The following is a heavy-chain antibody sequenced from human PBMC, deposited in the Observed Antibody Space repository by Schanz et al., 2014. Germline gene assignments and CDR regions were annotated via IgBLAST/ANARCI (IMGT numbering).Heavy chain of an antibody. CDR1: GFTFSSHW. V-gene: IGHV3-74*02. CDR2: INSVGSNT. CDR3: AKGRFGELSAFDI. D-gene: IGHD3-10*01. Sequence: EVHLLDSGGGLVQPGGSLRLSCAASGFTFSSHWMHWVRQDPGKGLVWVARINSVGSNTDYADSVTGRFTISRDNAKNTLYLQMNSLRAEDTAVYYCAKGRFGELSAFDIWGQGTMVTVSS. J-gene: IGHJ3*02.